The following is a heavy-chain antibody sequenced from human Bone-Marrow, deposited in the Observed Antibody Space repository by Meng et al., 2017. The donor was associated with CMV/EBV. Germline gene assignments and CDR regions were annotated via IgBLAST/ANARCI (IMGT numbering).Heavy chain of an antibody. CDR2: IRYDGSNK. J-gene: IGHJ6*02. CDR3: ARAGPYYYYGMGV. V-gene: IGHV3-30*02. Sequence: GGSLRLSCAASGFTFSSYGMHWVRQAPGKGLEWVAFIRYDGSNKYYADSVKGRFTISRDNSKNTLYLQMNSLRAEDTAVYYCARAGPYYYYGMGVWGQGTTVTVSS. CDR1: GFTFSSYG.